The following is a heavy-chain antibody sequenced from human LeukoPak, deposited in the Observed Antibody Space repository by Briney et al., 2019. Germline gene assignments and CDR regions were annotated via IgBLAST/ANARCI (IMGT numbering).Heavy chain of an antibody. V-gene: IGHV4-39*01. D-gene: IGHD2-2*01. J-gene: IGHJ1*01. Sequence: SETLSLTCTVSGGSITSTLYYWGWSRQSSGKGLEWIGSIYYSGSAYYNPSLKSRVTISVDTSKNQFSLRLTPVTAADTAVYFCAGQPENTRGFYWGQGTLVTVSS. CDR2: IYYSGSA. CDR3: AGQPENTRGFY. CDR1: GGSITSTLYY.